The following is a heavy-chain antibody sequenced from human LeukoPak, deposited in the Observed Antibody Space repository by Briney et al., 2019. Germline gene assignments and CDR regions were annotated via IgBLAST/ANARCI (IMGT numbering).Heavy chain of an antibody. J-gene: IGHJ4*02. CDR3: ARDGRNYYDRSGYYSALAY. V-gene: IGHV3-30-3*01. Sequence: PGGSLRLSCAASGFTFNSYAMHWVRQAPGRGLEWVAVISYDGSNKYYADSVKGRSTISRDNSKNTLYLQMNSLRADDTAVYYCARDGRNYYDRSGYYSALAYWGQGTLVTVSS. CDR1: GFTFNSYA. CDR2: ISYDGSNK. D-gene: IGHD3-22*01.